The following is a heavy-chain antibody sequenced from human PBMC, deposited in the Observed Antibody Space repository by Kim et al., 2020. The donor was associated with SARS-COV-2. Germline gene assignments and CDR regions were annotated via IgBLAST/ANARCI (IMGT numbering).Heavy chain of an antibody. CDR3: ARSYDSSGYYADFDY. V-gene: IGHV1-3*01. J-gene: IGHJ4*02. D-gene: IGHD3-22*01. Sequence: FQGRVTITRDASASTADMELSSLRSEDTAVYYCARSYDSSGYYADFDYWGQGTLVTVSS.